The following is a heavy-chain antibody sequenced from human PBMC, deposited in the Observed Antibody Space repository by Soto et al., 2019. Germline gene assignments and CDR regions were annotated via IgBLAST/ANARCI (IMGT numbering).Heavy chain of an antibody. D-gene: IGHD4-17*01. CDR2: IIPVFGTA. V-gene: IGHV1-69*13. CDR3: ARGDATKIVVTTYYAMDV. J-gene: IGHJ6*02. Sequence: SVKVSCKASGGSLSNYGISWARQAPGQGLEWMGGIIPVFGTANYAQKFQGRVTITADESTNIVYMDVTSLRSEDTAVYYCARGDATKIVVTTYYAMDVWGQGTTVTVS. CDR1: GGSLSNYG.